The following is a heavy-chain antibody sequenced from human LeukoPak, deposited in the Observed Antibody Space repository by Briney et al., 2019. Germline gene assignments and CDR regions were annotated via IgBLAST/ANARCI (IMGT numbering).Heavy chain of an antibody. V-gene: IGHV4-34*01. J-gene: IGHJ1*01. D-gene: IGHD3-22*01. Sequence: SETLSLTCAVYGGSFSGYYWNWIRQPPGKGLEWIGEINYSGSTNYNPSLKSRVIISVETSKNQFSLKLSSVTAADTAVYYCARSYYDSSGYFDAEYFHHWGQGTLVTVSS. CDR3: ARSYYDSSGYFDAEYFHH. CDR1: GGSFSGYY. CDR2: INYSGST.